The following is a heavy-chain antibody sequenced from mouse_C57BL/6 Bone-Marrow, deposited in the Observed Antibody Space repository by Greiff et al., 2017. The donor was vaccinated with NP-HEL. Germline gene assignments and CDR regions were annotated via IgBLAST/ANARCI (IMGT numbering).Heavy chain of an antibody. D-gene: IGHD2-4*01. V-gene: IGHV1-52*01. Sequence: VQLQQPGAELVRPGSSVKLSCKASGYTFTSYWMHWVKQRPIQGLEWIGNIDPSDSETHYNQKFKDKATLTVDKSSSTAYMQLSSLTSEDSAVYYCARRDYDYNYYAMDYWGQGTSVTVSS. CDR2: IDPSDSET. CDR3: ARRDYDYNYYAMDY. CDR1: GYTFTSYW. J-gene: IGHJ4*01.